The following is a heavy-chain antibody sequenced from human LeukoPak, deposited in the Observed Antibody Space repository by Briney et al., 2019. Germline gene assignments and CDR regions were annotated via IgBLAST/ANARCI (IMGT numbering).Heavy chain of an antibody. D-gene: IGHD3-10*01. J-gene: IGHJ6*04. Sequence: SQTLSLTCAISGDSVSSNNAAWNCIRQSPSRGLEWLGRTYYRSKWYNDYAVSVKSRITINPDTSKNQFSLQLNSVTPEDTAVYYCARLVTMVRGPYVYYYYGMDVWGKGTTVTVSS. V-gene: IGHV6-1*01. CDR3: ARLVTMVRGPYVYYYYGMDV. CDR2: TYYRSKWYN. CDR1: GDSVSSNNAA.